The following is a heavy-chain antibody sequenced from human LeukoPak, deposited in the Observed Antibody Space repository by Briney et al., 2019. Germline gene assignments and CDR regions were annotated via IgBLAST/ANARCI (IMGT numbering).Heavy chain of an antibody. CDR2: ISYDGSNK. CDR1: GFTFSSYC. J-gene: IGHJ6*02. CDR3: AKEMLLSYYYYGMDV. Sequence: PGRSLRLSCAASGFTFSSYCMHWVRQAPGKGLEWVAVISYDGSNKYYADSVKGRFTISRDNSKNTLYLQMNSLRAEDTAVYYCAKEMLLSYYYYGMDVWGQGTTVTVSS. V-gene: IGHV3-30*18. D-gene: IGHD2-21*01.